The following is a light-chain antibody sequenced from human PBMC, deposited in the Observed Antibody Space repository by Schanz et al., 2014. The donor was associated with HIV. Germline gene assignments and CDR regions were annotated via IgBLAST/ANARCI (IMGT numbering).Light chain of an antibody. CDR2: NTY. Sequence: QSVLTQAPSASETPGQRVTISCSGSSSDFKTNAVLWYQQLPGAAPKLLIYNTYHRPSGVPDRFSGSDSGASASLAISGLQSEDEADYYCATWVDSLNGWVFGGGTKLTVL. V-gene: IGLV1-44*01. CDR3: ATWVDSLNGWV. J-gene: IGLJ3*02. CDR1: SSDFKTNA.